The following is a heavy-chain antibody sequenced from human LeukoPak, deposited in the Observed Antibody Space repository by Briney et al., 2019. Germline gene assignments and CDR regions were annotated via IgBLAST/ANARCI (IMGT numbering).Heavy chain of an antibody. CDR3: ARDHRGVMDYY. CDR2: ISDTSGTI. J-gene: IGHJ4*02. V-gene: IGHV3-48*01. D-gene: IGHD3-16*01. CDR1: GFTFNIYS. Sequence: GGSLRLSCAASGFTFNIYSMNWVRQTRGKGLEWVSYISDTSGTIYYADSVKGRFTISRDNAKKSLFLEMTGLRAEDTAVYYCARDHRGVMDYYWGQGTLVTVSS.